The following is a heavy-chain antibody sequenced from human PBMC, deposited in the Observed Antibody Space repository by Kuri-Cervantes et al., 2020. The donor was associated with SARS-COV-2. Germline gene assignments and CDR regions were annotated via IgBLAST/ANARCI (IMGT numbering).Heavy chain of an antibody. Sequence: GGSLRLSCKASGYTFTSYYMHWVRQAPGQGLEWMGIINPSGGSTIYGQKFQGRVTMTRETSTSTVYMELSSMRSEDTAVYYCARARGFGTETNWFDPWGQGTMVTVSS. CDR3: ARARGFGTETNWFDP. CDR1: GYTFTSYY. J-gene: IGHJ5*02. D-gene: IGHD3-10*01. CDR2: INPSGGST. V-gene: IGHV1-46*03.